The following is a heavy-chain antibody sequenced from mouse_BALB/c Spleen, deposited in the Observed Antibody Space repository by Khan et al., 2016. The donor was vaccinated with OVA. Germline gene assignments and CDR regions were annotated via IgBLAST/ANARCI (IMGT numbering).Heavy chain of an antibody. CDR3: KGWRLGRDYAMDY. D-gene: IGHD4-1*01. CDR1: GFNIKDYY. V-gene: IGHV14-4*02. J-gene: IGHJ4*01. Sequence: VQLQQSGAELVRSGASVKLSCTASGFNIKDYYIHWVKQRPEQSLEWIGWIDPENVDPEYAPKFQGKATMTADTSSKTAYLQLNSLTSEDTAVYYCKGWRLGRDYAMDYWGQGTSVTVSS. CDR2: IDPENVDP.